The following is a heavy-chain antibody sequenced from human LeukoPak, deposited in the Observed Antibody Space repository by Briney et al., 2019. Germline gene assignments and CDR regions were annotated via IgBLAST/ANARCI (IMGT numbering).Heavy chain of an antibody. D-gene: IGHD4-17*01. CDR2: ITNTSSFI. CDR1: GFTFSAYS. J-gene: IGHJ3*02. V-gene: IGHV3-21*05. CDR3: AKGGTTSAFDI. Sequence: PGGSLRLSCAASGFTFSAYSMNWVRQAPGKGLEWVSYITNTSSFIYYADSVKGRFTVSRDNAKKSLYLQMNSLRAEDTAVYYCAKGGTTSAFDIWGQGTMVTVSS.